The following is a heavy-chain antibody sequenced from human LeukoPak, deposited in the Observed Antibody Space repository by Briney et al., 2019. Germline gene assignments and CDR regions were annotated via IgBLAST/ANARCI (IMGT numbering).Heavy chain of an antibody. V-gene: IGHV1-2*02. D-gene: IGHD4-11*01. CDR2: INPNSGGT. Sequence: GASVKVSCKASGYTFTSYYMHWVRQAPGQGLEWMGWINPNSGGTNYAQKFQGRVTMTRDTSISTAYMELSRLRSDDTAVYYCARMTNRHFLIDYWGQGTLVTVSS. CDR3: ARMTNRHFLIDY. CDR1: GYTFTSYY. J-gene: IGHJ4*02.